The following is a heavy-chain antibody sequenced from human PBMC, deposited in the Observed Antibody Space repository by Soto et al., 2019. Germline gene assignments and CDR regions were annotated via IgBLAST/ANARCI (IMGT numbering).Heavy chain of an antibody. CDR3: ARGGFIYDSSGLGAFDI. Sequence: SETLSLTCAVSGGSISRGGYSWSWIRQPPGKGLEWIGYIYNSGNTYYNPSLKSRVTISVDTSKNQFSLKLSSVTAEDTAVYYCARGGFIYDSSGLGAFDIWGQGTMVTVSS. J-gene: IGHJ3*02. D-gene: IGHD3-22*01. CDR2: IYNSGNT. V-gene: IGHV4-30-2*01. CDR1: GGSISRGGYS.